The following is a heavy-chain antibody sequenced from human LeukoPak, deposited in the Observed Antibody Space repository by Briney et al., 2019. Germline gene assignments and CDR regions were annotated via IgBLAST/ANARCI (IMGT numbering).Heavy chain of an antibody. J-gene: IGHJ4*02. CDR2: IKRDGTEK. CDR3: TTGSPISSSSFDY. CDR1: GLSFRSYS. Sequence: GGSLRLSCAASGLSFRSYSMSWVRQAPGKGLEWVANIKRDGTEKYYVGSVEGRFTISRDNAKNSLYLQMNSLRAEDTAVYYCTTGSPISSSSFDYWGQGTLVTVSS. V-gene: IGHV3-7*03. D-gene: IGHD6-6*01.